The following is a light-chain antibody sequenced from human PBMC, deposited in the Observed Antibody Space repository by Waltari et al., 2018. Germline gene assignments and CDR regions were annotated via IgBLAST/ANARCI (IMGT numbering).Light chain of an antibody. Sequence: QSVLTQPPSVSGAPGQRATISCSGPKSNIGEDFDVHWYQQVPGTAPKLLLHSFSNRPSGVSDRFSGFKSGASASLVITGLQAEDEAMYYCQSYDTTLSAVVFGGGTRLTV. CDR1: KSNIGEDFD. CDR3: QSYDTTLSAVV. CDR2: SFS. V-gene: IGLV1-40*01. J-gene: IGLJ2*01.